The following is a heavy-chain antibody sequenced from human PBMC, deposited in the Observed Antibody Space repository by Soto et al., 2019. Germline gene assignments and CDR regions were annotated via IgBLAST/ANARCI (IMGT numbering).Heavy chain of an antibody. Sequence: EVHLVESGGNLVQPGGSLRLSCEASGFTFSGFDMHWVRQPTGKGLEWVSTIGTAGDTYYAVSVKGRFTISRDNAKNSLSLQRNSLRAGDTAVYFCARGQEVGAHFFDSWGQGTQVTVSS. CDR1: GFTFSGFD. V-gene: IGHV3-13*01. CDR2: IGTAGDT. J-gene: IGHJ4*02. D-gene: IGHD2-15*01. CDR3: ARGQEVGAHFFDS.